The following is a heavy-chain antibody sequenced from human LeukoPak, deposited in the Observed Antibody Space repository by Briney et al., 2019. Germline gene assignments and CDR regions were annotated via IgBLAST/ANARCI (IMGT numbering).Heavy chain of an antibody. CDR3: ARVTEAPYYFDY. CDR1: GFTFSSYS. V-gene: IGHV3-21*01. J-gene: IGHJ4*02. CDR2: ISSSSSYI. Sequence: GGSLILSCAASGFTFSSYSMNWVRQAPGKGLEWVSSISSSSSYIYYADSVKGRFTISRDNAKNSLYLQMNSLRAEDTAVYYCARVTEAPYYFDYWGQGTLVTVSS.